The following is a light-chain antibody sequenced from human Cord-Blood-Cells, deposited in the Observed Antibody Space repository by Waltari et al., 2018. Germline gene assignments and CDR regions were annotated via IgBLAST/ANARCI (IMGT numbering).Light chain of an antibody. J-gene: IGLJ2*01. CDR3: GTWDSSLSAGV. CDR2: ENN. V-gene: IGLV1-51*02. Sequence: QSVLTQPPSVSAAPGQKVTTSCSGSSSHSGNNYVSWYQQLPGTAPKLLIYENNKRPSGIPDRFSGSKSGTSATLGITGLQTGDEADYYCGTWDSSLSAGVFGGGTKLTVL. CDR1: SSHSGNNY.